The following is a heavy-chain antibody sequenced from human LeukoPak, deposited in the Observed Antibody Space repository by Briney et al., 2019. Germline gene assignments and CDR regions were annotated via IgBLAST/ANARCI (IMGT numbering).Heavy chain of an antibody. V-gene: IGHV3-23*01. CDR3: ASRKEYSTSSVFY. J-gene: IGHJ4*02. CDR1: GFTFRNYW. CDR2: ISVSGADT. D-gene: IGHD6-6*01. Sequence: GGSLRLSCAASGFTFRNYWMTWVRQAPGKGLEWLSGISVSGADTYYADSVKGRFTISRDNSKNTVSLRLNSLRAEDSAIYYCASRKEYSTSSVFYWGQGTLVTVSS.